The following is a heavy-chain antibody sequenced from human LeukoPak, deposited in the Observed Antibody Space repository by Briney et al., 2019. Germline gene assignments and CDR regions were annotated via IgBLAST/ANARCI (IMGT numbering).Heavy chain of an antibody. J-gene: IGHJ6*03. CDR2: ISSNGGST. D-gene: IGHD2-2*01. Sequence: QSGGFLRLSCAASGFTFSSYAMHWVRQAPGKGLEYVSAISSNGGSTYYANSVKGRFTISRDNSKNTLYLQMGSLRAEDMAVYYCARDASCTSLYYYYYMDVWGKGTTVTVSS. CDR1: GFTFSSYA. CDR3: ARDASCTSLYYYYYMDV. V-gene: IGHV3-64*01.